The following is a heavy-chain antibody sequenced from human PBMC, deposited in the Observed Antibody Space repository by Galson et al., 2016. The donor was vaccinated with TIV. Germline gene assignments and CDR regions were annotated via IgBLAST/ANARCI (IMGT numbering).Heavy chain of an antibody. V-gene: IGHV3-7*01. CDR2: ITPDGGEK. CDR1: GFTFSSYF. D-gene: IGHD6-19*01. J-gene: IGHJ4*02. Sequence: CAASGFTFSSYFMNWVRQAPGKGLEWVANITPDGGEKHYVDSVKGRFTISRDNAKNSLYLQMSSLRAEDTAVYYCARGTTLTEVADIFEYWGQGALVTVSS. CDR3: ARGTTLTEVADIFEY.